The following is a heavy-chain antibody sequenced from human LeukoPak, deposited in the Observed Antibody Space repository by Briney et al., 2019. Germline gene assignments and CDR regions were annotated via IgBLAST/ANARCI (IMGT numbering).Heavy chain of an antibody. V-gene: IGHV1-2*02. CDR2: INPNSGGT. Sequence: ASVKVSCKASGYTFTGYYMHWVRQAPGQGLEWMGWINPNSGGTNYAQKFQGRVTMTRDTSISTAYMELSRLRSDDTAVYYCARALGGSYYGFDYWGQGTLVTVSS. J-gene: IGHJ4*02. CDR1: GYTFTGYY. CDR3: ARALGGSYYGFDY. D-gene: IGHD1-26*01.